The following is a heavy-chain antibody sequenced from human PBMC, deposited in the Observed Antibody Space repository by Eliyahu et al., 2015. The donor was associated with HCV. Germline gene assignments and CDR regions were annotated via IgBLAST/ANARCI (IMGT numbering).Heavy chain of an antibody. D-gene: IGHD3-16*01. Sequence: DVQLLESGGGLVQPGGSLRLSCTASGFTFXPFAMSWVRQAPGKGLEYVSFISRGDSGTRYADSVKGRFTISRDNSKNTVYLQMNSLRADDTAVYYCAKNHQGLGDFDAFDIWGQGTMVTVSS. CDR2: ISRGDSGT. J-gene: IGHJ3*02. CDR3: AKNHQGLGDFDAFDI. CDR1: GFTFXPFA. V-gene: IGHV3-23*03.